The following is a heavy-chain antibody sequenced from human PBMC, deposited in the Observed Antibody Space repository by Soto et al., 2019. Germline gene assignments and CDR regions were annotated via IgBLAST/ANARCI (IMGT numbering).Heavy chain of an antibody. J-gene: IGHJ5*01. Sequence: QVQLQESGPGLVKPSETLSLTCTVSGGSISSYYWSWIRQPPGKGLEWIGFIFYSGSTSYNPSLKSLVTISIDTSEYQFSLKLNSVTAADTAVYYCANMIGDPVLSFDSWGQGTLVAVSS. CDR1: GGSISSYY. D-gene: IGHD3-10*02. CDR2: IFYSGST. V-gene: IGHV4-59*01. CDR3: ANMIGDPVLSFDS.